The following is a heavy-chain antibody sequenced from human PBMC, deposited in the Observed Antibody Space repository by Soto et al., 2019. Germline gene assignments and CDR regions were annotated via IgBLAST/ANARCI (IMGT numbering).Heavy chain of an antibody. Sequence: EVHLVESGGGLVQPGESLRLSCAASGFTLSNVWMNWVRQAPGKGLEWVARITTKTQGATTDYAAPVKGRFTISRDDSTNVVYLQMNSLKTEDTGVYYCADIAVSHTGDYWGQGTLVTVSS. CDR2: ITTKTQGATT. J-gene: IGHJ4*02. CDR3: ADIAVSHTGDY. V-gene: IGHV3-15*01. CDR1: GFTLSNVW. D-gene: IGHD6-19*01.